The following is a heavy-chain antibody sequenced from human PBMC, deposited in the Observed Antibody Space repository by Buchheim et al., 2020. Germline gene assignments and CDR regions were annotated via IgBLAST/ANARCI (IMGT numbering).Heavy chain of an antibody. D-gene: IGHD3-10*01. J-gene: IGHJ6*02. V-gene: IGHV3-30*18. CDR2: ISYDGSNK. CDR1: GFTFSSYG. Sequence: QVQLVESGGGVVQPGRSLRLSCAASGFTFSSYGMHWVRQAPGKGLEWVAVISYDGSNKYYADSVKGRFTISRDNSKNKLYLQMNSLRAEDTAVYYCAKEAGVRDYYGMDVWGQGTT. CDR3: AKEAGVRDYYGMDV.